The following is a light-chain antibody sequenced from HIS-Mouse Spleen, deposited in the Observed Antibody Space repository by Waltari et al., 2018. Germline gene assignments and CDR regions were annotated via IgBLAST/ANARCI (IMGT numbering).Light chain of an antibody. CDR1: ALPKKY. V-gene: IGLV3-10*01. CDR2: EDS. J-gene: IGLJ2*01. Sequence: SYELTQPPSVSVSPGQTARTTFSGDALPKKYSYWYPQKSGQAPVLVIYEDSKRPPGIPERFSGSSSGTMATLTISGAQVEDEADYYCYSTDSSGNHRVFGGGTKLTVL. CDR3: YSTDSSGNHRV.